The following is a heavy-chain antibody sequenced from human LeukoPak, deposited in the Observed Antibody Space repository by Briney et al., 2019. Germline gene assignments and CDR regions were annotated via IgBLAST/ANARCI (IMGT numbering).Heavy chain of an antibody. CDR2: ISWNSGSI. V-gene: IGHV3-9*03. CDR3: AKDMRNRDVVVPATGAFDI. Sequence: PGGSLRLSCAASGFTFSSYAMSWVRQAPGKGLEWVSGISWNSGSIGYADSVKGRFTISRDNAKNSLYLQMNSLRAEDMALYYCAKDMRNRDVVVPATGAFDIWGQGTMVTVSS. CDR1: GFTFSSYA. J-gene: IGHJ3*02. D-gene: IGHD2-2*01.